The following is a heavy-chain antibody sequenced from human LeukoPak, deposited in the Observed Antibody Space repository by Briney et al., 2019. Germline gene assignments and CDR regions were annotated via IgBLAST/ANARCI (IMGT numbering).Heavy chain of an antibody. CDR2: ISSSGSTI. Sequence: PGGSLRLSCAASGFTFSSYEMNWVRQAPGKGLEWVSYISSSGSTIYYADSVKGRFTISRDNAKNSLYLQMNSLRAEDTAVYYCARDDLRDGYNPGDYWGQGTLVTVSS. CDR1: GFTFSSYE. V-gene: IGHV3-48*03. D-gene: IGHD5-24*01. CDR3: ARDDLRDGYNPGDY. J-gene: IGHJ4*02.